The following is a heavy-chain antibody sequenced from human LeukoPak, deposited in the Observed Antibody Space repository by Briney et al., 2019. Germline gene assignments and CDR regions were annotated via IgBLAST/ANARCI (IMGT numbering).Heavy chain of an antibody. V-gene: IGHV1-18*01. D-gene: IGHD3-22*01. Sequence: ASVKVSCKASGYTFTSYGISWVRQAPGQGLEWMGWISAYNGNTNYAQKLQGRDTMTTDTSTSTAYMELRSLRSDDTAVYYCARVRITMIVVSASFDYWGQGTLVTVSS. CDR3: ARVRITMIVVSASFDY. CDR1: GYTFTSYG. CDR2: ISAYNGNT. J-gene: IGHJ4*02.